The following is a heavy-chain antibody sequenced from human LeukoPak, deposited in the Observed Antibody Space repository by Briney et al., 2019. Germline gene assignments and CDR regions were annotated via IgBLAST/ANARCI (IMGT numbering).Heavy chain of an antibody. Sequence: SETLSLTCTVSGGSISSGYYWGWIQQPPGKGLEWIGNIYHSGTTYYNPSLKSRVTISVDTSKNQFSLKLNSVTADTAVYYCARSIAVTGTFDYWGQGTLVTASS. V-gene: IGHV4-38-2*02. CDR3: ARSIAVTGTFDY. J-gene: IGHJ4*02. CDR2: IYHSGTT. CDR1: GGSISSGYY. D-gene: IGHD6-19*01.